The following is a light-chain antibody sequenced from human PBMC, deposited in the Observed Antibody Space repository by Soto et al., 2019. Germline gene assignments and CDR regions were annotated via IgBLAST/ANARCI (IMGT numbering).Light chain of an antibody. V-gene: IGKV1-39*01. CDR1: QSIAGY. J-gene: IGKJ5*01. Sequence: DIQMTHSPSSLSASLGNRVTITCLASQSIAGYLSWYQQKPGKAPKFLIYSASTLQRGVPSRFGGSGSGTDFTLTITGLQPEDFATYYCQQSFTVPITFGQGTRLEI. CDR3: QQSFTVPIT. CDR2: SAS.